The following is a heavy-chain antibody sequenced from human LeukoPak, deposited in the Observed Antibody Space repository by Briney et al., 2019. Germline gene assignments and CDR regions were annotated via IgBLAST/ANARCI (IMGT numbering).Heavy chain of an antibody. D-gene: IGHD3-16*02. Sequence: GASVKVSCKASGYTFTGYYMHWVRQAPGQGLEWMGWINPNSGGTNYAQKFQGRVTMTRDTSISTAYMELSRLRSDDTAVYYCARDLRSWGSYRPGHPFDYWGQGTLVTVSS. CDR1: GYTFTGYY. CDR2: INPNSGGT. J-gene: IGHJ4*02. CDR3: ARDLRSWGSYRPGHPFDY. V-gene: IGHV1-2*02.